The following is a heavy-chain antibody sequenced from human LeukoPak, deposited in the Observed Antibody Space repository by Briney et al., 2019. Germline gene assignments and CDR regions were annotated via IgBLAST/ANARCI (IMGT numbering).Heavy chain of an antibody. CDR1: GGSISSSSYY. Sequence: SETLSLICTVSGGSISSSSYYWGWIRQPPGKGLEWIGSIYYSGSTYYNPSLKSRVTISVDTSKNQFSLKLSSVTAADTAVYYCARGRSNWNRLRLYYFDYWGQGTLVTVSS. V-gene: IGHV4-39*07. D-gene: IGHD1-20*01. J-gene: IGHJ4*02. CDR3: ARGRSNWNRLRLYYFDY. CDR2: IYYSGST.